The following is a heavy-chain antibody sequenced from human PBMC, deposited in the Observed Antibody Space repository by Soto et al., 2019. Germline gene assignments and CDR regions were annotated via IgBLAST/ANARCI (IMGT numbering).Heavy chain of an antibody. V-gene: IGHV4-61*01. CDR3: ARGVGNSRGTFFDY. Sequence: PSETLSLTCTVSGDSVSGASYYWSWIRQPPGKGLEWIGYIHHTGSTTYSPSLKSRVTMSVDTSKKQFSLGLNSVTAADTAIYYCARGVGNSRGTFFDYWGQRALFTVSS. D-gene: IGHD3-22*01. CDR1: GDSVSGASYY. CDR2: IHHTGST. J-gene: IGHJ4*02.